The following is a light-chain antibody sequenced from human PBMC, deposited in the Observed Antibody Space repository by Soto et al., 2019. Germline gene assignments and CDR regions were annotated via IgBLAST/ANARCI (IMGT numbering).Light chain of an antibody. V-gene: IGLV2-14*01. CDR2: DVS. Sequence: QSALTQPASVSGSPGQSIAISCTGTSSDVGAYNYVSWYQQPPGKAPKLMIYDVSNRPSGVSDRFSGSKSGNTASLTISGLQTEDEADYYSKSYTTTSTYVFGTGTKLTVL. CDR3: KSYTTTSTYV. J-gene: IGLJ1*01. CDR1: SSDVGAYNY.